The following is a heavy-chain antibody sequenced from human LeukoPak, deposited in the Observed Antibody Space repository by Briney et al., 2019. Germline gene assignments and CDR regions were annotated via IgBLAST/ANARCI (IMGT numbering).Heavy chain of an antibody. D-gene: IGHD3-9*01. J-gene: IGHJ1*01. CDR3: AKDLISIRYFDWLFQH. V-gene: IGHV3-23*01. CDR2: ISGSGGST. Sequence: PGGSLRLSCAASGFTFSSYGMSWVRQAPGKGLEWVSAISGSGGSTYYADSVKGRFTISRDNSKNTLYLQMNSLRAEDTAVYYCAKDLISIRYFDWLFQHWGQGTLVTVSS. CDR1: GFTFSSYG.